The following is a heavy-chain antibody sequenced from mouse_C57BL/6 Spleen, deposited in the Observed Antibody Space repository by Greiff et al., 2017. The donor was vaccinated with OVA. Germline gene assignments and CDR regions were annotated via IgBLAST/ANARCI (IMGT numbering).Heavy chain of an antibody. CDR1: GYTFTSYW. D-gene: IGHD2-1*01. Sequence: VKLQQPGAELVMPGASVKLSCKASGYTFTSYWMHWVKQRPGQGLEWIGEIDPSDSYTNYNQKFKGKSTLTVDKSSSTAYMQLSSLTSEDSAVYYCARYYYGKGGYYFDYWGQGTTLTVSS. CDR3: ARYYYGKGGYYFDY. V-gene: IGHV1-69*01. CDR2: IDPSDSYT. J-gene: IGHJ2*01.